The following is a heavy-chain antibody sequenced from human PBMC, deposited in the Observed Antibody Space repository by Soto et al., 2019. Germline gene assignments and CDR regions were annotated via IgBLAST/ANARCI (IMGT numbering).Heavy chain of an antibody. CDR1: GFTFNNYA. CDR2: ISATGGST. CDR3: ATDRLAGNFDY. J-gene: IGHJ4*02. Sequence: PGGSLRLSCAASGFTFNNYAMNWVRQAPGKGLEWVATISATGGSTYYADSVKGRFTISRDNSKNTLYLQMNGLRVEDTAVYYCATDRLAGNFDYWGQGTQVTVSS. V-gene: IGHV3-23*01.